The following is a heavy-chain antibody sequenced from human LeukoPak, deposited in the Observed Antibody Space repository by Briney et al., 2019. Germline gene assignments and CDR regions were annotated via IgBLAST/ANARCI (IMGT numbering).Heavy chain of an antibody. J-gene: IGHJ3*02. CDR2: FDPEDGET. D-gene: IGHD6-19*01. CDR1: GYTLTELS. Sequence: ASVEVSCKVSGYTLTELSMHWVRQAPGKGLEWMGGFDPEDGETIYAQKFQGRVTMTEDTSTDTAYMELSSLRSEDTAVYYCARPREWLVHQGAFDIWGQGTMVTVSS. CDR3: ARPREWLVHQGAFDI. V-gene: IGHV1-24*01.